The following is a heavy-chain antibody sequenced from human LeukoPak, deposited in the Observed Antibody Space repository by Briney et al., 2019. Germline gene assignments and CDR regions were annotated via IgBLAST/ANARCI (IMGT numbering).Heavy chain of an antibody. CDR2: ISGSGGST. Sequence: GGSLRLSCAASGFTFSSYAMSWVRQAPGKGLEWVSAISGSGGSTYYADSVKGRFTISRDNSKNTLYLQMNSLRAEDTAVYYCARDYYDSSGYYGAIFFDYWGQETLVTVSS. V-gene: IGHV3-23*01. J-gene: IGHJ4*02. CDR1: GFTFSSYA. D-gene: IGHD3-22*01. CDR3: ARDYYDSSGYYGAIFFDY.